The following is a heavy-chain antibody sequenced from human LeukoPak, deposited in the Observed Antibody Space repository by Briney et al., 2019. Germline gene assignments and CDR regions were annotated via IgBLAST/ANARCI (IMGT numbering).Heavy chain of an antibody. CDR3: ARSGIAVAGTTDAFDI. V-gene: IGHV3-48*04. CDR1: GFTFSTYS. D-gene: IGHD6-19*01. CDR2: ISSSSSTI. J-gene: IGHJ3*02. Sequence: GGSLRLSCAASGFTFSTYSMRWVRQAPGKGLEWVSYISSSSSTIYYADSVRGRFTISRDNAKNTLYLQMNSLRAEDTAVYYCARSGIAVAGTTDAFDIWGQGTMVTVSS.